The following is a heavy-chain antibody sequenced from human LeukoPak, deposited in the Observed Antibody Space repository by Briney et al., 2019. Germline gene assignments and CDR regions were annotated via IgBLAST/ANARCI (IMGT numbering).Heavy chain of an antibody. CDR2: ISHSGGT. J-gene: IGHJ4*02. CDR1: GGSIRSSNW. Sequence: SETLSLTCVVSGGSIRSSNWWSWVRQPPGKGLEWIGEISHSGGTNYNPSLKGRLTISVDKSKNQFSLKLKSVTAADTAVYYCARIATTGLDCWGQGTLVNVSS. D-gene: IGHD6-13*01. CDR3: ARIATTGLDC. V-gene: IGHV4-4*02.